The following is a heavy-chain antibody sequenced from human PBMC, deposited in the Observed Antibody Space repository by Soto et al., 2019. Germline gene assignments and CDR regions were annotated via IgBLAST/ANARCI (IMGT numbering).Heavy chain of an antibody. CDR1: GFTFSSYS. Sequence: EVQLVESGGGLVQPGGSPRLSCAASGFTFSSYSMNWVRQAPGKGLEWVSYISSSSSTIYYADSVKGRFTISRDNAKNSLYLQMNSLRDEDTAVYYCARDLSRGSYYYYGMDVWGQGTTVTVSS. CDR2: ISSSSSTI. D-gene: IGHD3-10*01. V-gene: IGHV3-48*02. J-gene: IGHJ6*02. CDR3: ARDLSRGSYYYYGMDV.